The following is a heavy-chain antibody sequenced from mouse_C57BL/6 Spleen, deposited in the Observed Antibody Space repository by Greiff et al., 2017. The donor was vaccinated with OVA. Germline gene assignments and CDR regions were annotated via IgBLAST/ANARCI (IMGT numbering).Heavy chain of an antibody. CDR3: ARARDGYYRAMDY. Sequence: EVKLVESGPGLVKPSQSLSLTCSVTGYSITSGYYWNWIRQFPGNKLEWMGYISYDGSNNYNPSLKNRISITRDTSKNQFFLKLNSVTTEDTATYYCARARDGYYRAMDYWGQGTSVTVSS. D-gene: IGHD2-3*01. CDR2: ISYDGSN. V-gene: IGHV3-6*01. CDR1: GYSITSGYY. J-gene: IGHJ4*01.